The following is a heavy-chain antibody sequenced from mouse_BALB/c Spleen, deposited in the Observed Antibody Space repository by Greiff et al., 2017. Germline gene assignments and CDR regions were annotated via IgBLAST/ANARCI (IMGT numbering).Heavy chain of an antibody. Sequence: EVQVVESGAELVKPGASVKLSCTASGFNIKDTYMHWVKQRPEQGLEWIGRIDPANGNTKYDPKFQGKATITADTSSNTAYLQLSSLTSEDTAVYYCASMITTGYFDYWGQGTTLTVSS. V-gene: IGHV14-3*02. CDR2: IDPANGNT. J-gene: IGHJ2*01. CDR3: ASMITTGYFDY. D-gene: IGHD2-4*01. CDR1: GFNIKDTY.